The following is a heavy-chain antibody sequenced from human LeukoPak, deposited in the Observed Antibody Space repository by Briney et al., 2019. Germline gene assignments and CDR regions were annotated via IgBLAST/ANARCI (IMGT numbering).Heavy chain of an antibody. CDR2: ISYDGTNK. CDR3: VRSIYYFDF. CDR1: GFTFSTYG. J-gene: IGHJ4*02. Sequence: GGSLRLSCAASGFTFSTYGMHWVRQAPGKGLEWVAVISYDGTNKYYTDSVKGRFTISRDNSKNTLYLQMNSLRVEDTAVYYCVRSIYYFDFWGQGTLVTVSS. D-gene: IGHD3-10*01. V-gene: IGHV3-33*05.